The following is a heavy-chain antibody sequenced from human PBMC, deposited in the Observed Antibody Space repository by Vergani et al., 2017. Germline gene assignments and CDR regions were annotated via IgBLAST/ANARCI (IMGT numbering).Heavy chain of an antibody. Sequence: QLQLQESGSRLVKPSQTPSLTCVLSGDSISSGGYSWSWIRQSPGKGLEWIGYIYYSGTTYYNLSVKSRVTISVDRSRKQFSLNSTAVTAADTAVYYCARVGSDCSTVSCRSLRFGPCGQGILVTVSS. CDR2: IYYSGTT. CDR1: GDSISSGGYS. J-gene: IGHJ5*02. CDR3: ARVGSDCSTVSCRSLRFGP. D-gene: IGHD2-15*01. V-gene: IGHV4-30-2*06.